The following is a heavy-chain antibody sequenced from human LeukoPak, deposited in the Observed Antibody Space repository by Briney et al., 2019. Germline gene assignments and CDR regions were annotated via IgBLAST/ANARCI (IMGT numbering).Heavy chain of an antibody. Sequence: GGSLRLSCAASGFTFSSYSMSWVRQAPGKGLEWVSAITGTDGITYYADSVRGRFTISRDNSKNMLYVQMNSLRGEDTAVYYCARGGTTGTTSPLRTFDVWGQRTMVTVSS. CDR3: ARGGTTGTTSPLRTFDV. D-gene: IGHD1-1*01. CDR2: ITGTDGIT. J-gene: IGHJ3*01. CDR1: GFTFSSYS. V-gene: IGHV3-23*01.